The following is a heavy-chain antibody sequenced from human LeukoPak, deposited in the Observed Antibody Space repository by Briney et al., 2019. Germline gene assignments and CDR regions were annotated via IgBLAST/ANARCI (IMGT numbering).Heavy chain of an antibody. V-gene: IGHV3-23*01. CDR2: ISGSGGST. D-gene: IGHD2-2*01. CDR3: AKDPTDCSSTSCYEDRFDP. CDR1: GFTFSSYA. Sequence: GGSLRLSCAASGFTFSSYAMSWVRQAPGKGLEWVSAISGSGGSTYYADSVKGRFTISRDNSKNTLYLQMNSLRAEDTAVYYCAKDPTDCSSTSCYEDRFDPWGQGTLVTVSS. J-gene: IGHJ5*02.